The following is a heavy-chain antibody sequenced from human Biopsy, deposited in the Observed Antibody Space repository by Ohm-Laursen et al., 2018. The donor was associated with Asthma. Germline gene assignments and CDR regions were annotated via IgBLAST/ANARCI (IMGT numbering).Heavy chain of an antibody. J-gene: IGHJ4*02. CDR2: ISFDGSNK. V-gene: IGHV3-30*18. CDR1: GFTFSNYG. D-gene: IGHD1-26*01. Sequence: SLRLSCAASGFTFSNYGVHWVRQAPGKGLDWVAVISFDGSNKNYTDSVKGRFTISRDNSRNTLHLQMNSLRAEDTAVYYCAKDVFPGWELRRGPDYWGQGTLVTVS. CDR3: AKDVFPGWELRRGPDY.